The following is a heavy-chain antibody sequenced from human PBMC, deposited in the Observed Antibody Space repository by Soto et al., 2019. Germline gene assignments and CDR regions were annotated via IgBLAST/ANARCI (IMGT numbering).Heavy chain of an antibody. J-gene: IGHJ4*02. Sequence: AGGSLRLSCTASGFTFGDYAMSWVRQAPGKGLEWVSSISGSGGGTYYADSVKGRFTFSRDNSKNTLYLQMNSLRAEDTTVYYCAKFGMATTKRSPPYYIDYWGQGALVTVSS. CDR1: GFTFGDYA. D-gene: IGHD1-1*01. CDR2: ISGSGGGT. V-gene: IGHV3-23*01. CDR3: AKFGMATTKRSPPYYIDY.